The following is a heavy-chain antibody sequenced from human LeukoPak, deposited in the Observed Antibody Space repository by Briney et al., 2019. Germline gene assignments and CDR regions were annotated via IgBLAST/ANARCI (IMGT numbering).Heavy chain of an antibody. CDR2: IYSGGST. J-gene: IGHJ4*02. Sequence: GGSLRLSCAAPEFSVGSNYMTWVRQAPGKGLEWVSLIYSGGSTYYADSVKGRFTISRDNSKNTLYLQINSLRAEDTAVYFCARDDRWLQFNNWGQGTLVTVSS. CDR3: ARDDRWLQFNN. CDR1: EFSVGSNY. V-gene: IGHV3-53*01. D-gene: IGHD5-24*01.